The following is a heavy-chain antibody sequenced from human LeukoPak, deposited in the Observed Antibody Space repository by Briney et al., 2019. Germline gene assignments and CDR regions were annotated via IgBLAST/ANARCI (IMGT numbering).Heavy chain of an antibody. CDR2: ISSSSSYI. Sequence: KPGGSLRLSCAASGFTFSSYSLNWVRQAPGKGLEWVSSISSSSSYIYYADSVKGRFTISRDNAKNSLYLQMNNLRAEDTAVYYCAISRLGRPNWFDPWGQGTLVTVSS. J-gene: IGHJ5*02. CDR1: GFTFSSYS. CDR3: AISRLGRPNWFDP. V-gene: IGHV3-21*01. D-gene: IGHD7-27*01.